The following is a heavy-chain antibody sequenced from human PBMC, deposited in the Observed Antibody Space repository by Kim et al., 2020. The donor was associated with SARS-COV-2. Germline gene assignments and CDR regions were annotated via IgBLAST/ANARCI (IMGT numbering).Heavy chain of an antibody. CDR1: GFTFNNAW. D-gene: IGHD6-25*01. V-gene: IGHV3-15*01. Sequence: GGSLRLSCVASGFTFNNAWMTWVRQAPGKSLEWVGRIKSRSDGGTADYAAFAKGRFTISRDDSLNTLYLQMNNLKTEDTAVYYCTTFQRDFTSAAADFDCWGQGALVTVSS. CDR2: IKSRSDGGTA. CDR3: TTFQRDFTSAAADFDC. J-gene: IGHJ4*02.